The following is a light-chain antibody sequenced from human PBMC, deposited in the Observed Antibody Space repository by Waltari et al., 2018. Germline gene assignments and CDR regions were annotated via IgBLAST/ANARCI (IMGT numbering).Light chain of an antibody. CDR1: SSDVGGYNH. Sequence: QSALTQPASVSGSPGQSITIPCTGTSSDVGGYNHVPWYQQHPGKAPKLMIYDVSSRPSGVSNRFFGSKSGNTASLTISGLQAEDEAVYFCSSYSTSITTYVFGTGTKVTVL. V-gene: IGLV2-14*03. J-gene: IGLJ1*01. CDR2: DVS. CDR3: SSYSTSITTYV.